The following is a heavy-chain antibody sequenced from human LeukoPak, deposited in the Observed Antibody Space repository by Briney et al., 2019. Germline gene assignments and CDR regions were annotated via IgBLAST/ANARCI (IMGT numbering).Heavy chain of an antibody. V-gene: IGHV4-39*01. D-gene: IGHD6-13*01. CDR2: IYYSGST. CDR1: GGSISSSSYY. CDR3: ARHIDGAAADPYYYGMDV. Sequence: SETLSLTCTVSGGSISSSSYYWGWIRQPPGKGLEWIGSIYYSGSTYYNPSLKSRVTISVDTSKNQFSLKLSSVTAADTAVYYCARHIDGAAADPYYYGMDVWGQGTTVTVSS. J-gene: IGHJ6*02.